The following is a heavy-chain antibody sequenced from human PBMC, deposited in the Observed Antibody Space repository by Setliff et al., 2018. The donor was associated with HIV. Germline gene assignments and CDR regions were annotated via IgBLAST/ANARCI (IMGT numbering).Heavy chain of an antibody. D-gene: IGHD3-10*01. Sequence: ASVKVSCKASGYLFTGYYMHWVRQAPEQGLEWMGWINVNSGGTKYAQKFQGRVTMTRDTSISTAYMEVSSLRSDDTAVYYCAREGSPIYYFDYWSQGTLVTVSS. J-gene: IGHJ4*02. CDR1: GYLFTGYY. CDR2: INVNSGGT. V-gene: IGHV1-2*02. CDR3: AREGSPIYYFDY.